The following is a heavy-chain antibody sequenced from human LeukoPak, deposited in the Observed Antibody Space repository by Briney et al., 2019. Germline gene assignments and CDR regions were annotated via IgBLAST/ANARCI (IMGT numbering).Heavy chain of an antibody. V-gene: IGHV4-59*01. D-gene: IGHD2-2*01. CDR1: GGSIGSYY. CDR3: ARVRRSEYQLLYLDY. J-gene: IGHJ4*02. Sequence: PSETLSLTCTVSGGSIGSYYWSWIRQPPGKGLAWIRYIYYDGTTNFNPSLRGRATISLDTSKNQFSLKLSSVTAADTAVYYCARVRRSEYQLLYLDYWGQGTLVTGSS. CDR2: IYYDGTT.